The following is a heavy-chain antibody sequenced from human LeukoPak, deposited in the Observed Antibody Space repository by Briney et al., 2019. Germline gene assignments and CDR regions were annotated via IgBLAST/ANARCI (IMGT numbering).Heavy chain of an antibody. CDR3: ARRYYGSGSYYNWFDP. Sequence: GGSLRLSCAASGFTFSSYWMSWVRQAPGKGLEWVANIKQDGSEKYYVDSVKGRFTISRDNAKNSLYLQMNSLKASDTAMYYCARRYYGSGSYYNWFDPWGQGTLVTVSS. J-gene: IGHJ5*02. CDR1: GFTFSSYW. CDR2: IKQDGSEK. V-gene: IGHV3-7*05. D-gene: IGHD3-10*01.